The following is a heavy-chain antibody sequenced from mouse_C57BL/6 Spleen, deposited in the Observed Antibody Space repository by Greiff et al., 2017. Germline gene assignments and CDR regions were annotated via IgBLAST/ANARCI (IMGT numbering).Heavy chain of an antibody. J-gene: IGHJ4*01. Sequence: DVQLVESGGDLVKPGGSLKLSCAASGFTFSSYGMSWVRQTPDKRLEWVATISSGGSYTYYPDSVKGRFTISRDNAKNTLYLQMSSLKSEDTAMYYCARRAFYYAMDYWGQGTSVTVSS. V-gene: IGHV5-6*01. CDR2: ISSGGSYT. CDR3: ARRAFYYAMDY. CDR1: GFTFSSYG.